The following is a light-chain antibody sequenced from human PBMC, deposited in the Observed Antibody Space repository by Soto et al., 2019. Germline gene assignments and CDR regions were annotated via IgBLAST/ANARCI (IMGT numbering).Light chain of an antibody. Sequence: IVMTQSPLSLPGIAGCRAARSCXASXMLLHSDGNNYFNWYLQKPGKSPQVLIYMGSRRASGVPDRFSGSGSGTYFTPKISRVEAEDARVYYCMQALQILRTFCQVGKVDI. CDR2: MGS. V-gene: IGKV2-28*01. CDR1: XMLLHSDGNNY. CDR3: MQALQILRT. J-gene: IGKJ1*01.